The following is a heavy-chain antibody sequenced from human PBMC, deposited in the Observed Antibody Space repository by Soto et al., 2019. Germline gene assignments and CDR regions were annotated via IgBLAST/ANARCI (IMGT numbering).Heavy chain of an antibody. V-gene: IGHV1-46*01. D-gene: IGHD3-10*01. CDR1: GYTFTTHY. Sequence: QVQLVQSGAGVKKPGASVTVSCKASGYTFTTHYMHWVRQAPGQGLEWMGIINPSGGRTTYALKFQGRVSLTSDTSTNTLYMELSSLRSEDTAVYYCARAGENYGSGTFSPPLRYYFNSWGQGTLVTVSS. J-gene: IGHJ4*02. CDR2: INPSGGRT. CDR3: ARAGENYGSGTFSPPLRYYFNS.